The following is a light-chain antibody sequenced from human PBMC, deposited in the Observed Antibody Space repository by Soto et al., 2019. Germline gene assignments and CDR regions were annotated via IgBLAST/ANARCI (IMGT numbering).Light chain of an antibody. CDR2: DAS. CDR3: QQRSNWPPLT. J-gene: IGKJ4*01. V-gene: IGKV3-11*01. Sequence: EIVLTQSPATLSLSPGERATLSCRASQSVSSYLAWYQQKPGQAPRLLIYDASNRATGIPARFSGSGSGTDFTLTISCLEPEDFAVYHCQQRSNWPPLTFGGGTKVEIK. CDR1: QSVSSY.